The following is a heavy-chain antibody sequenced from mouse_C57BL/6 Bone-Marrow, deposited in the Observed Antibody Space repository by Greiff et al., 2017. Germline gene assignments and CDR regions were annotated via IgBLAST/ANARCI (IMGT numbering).Heavy chain of an antibody. J-gene: IGHJ2*01. V-gene: IGHV14-3*01. CDR1: GFNIKNTY. CDR3: ARSTMVTAWDWDY. CDR2: IDPANGNT. D-gene: IGHD2-2*01. Sequence: VQLQQSVAELVRPGASVKLSCTASGFNIKNTYMHWVKQRPEQGLEWIGRIDPANGNTKYAPKFQGKATITADTSSNTAYLQLSSLTSEDTAIDYSARSTMVTAWDWDYWGQGTTLTVSS.